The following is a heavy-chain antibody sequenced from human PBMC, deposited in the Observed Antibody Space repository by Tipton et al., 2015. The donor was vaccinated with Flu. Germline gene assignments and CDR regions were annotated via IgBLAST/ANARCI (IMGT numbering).Heavy chain of an antibody. CDR3: AKSYGVSPYYYYYMDV. D-gene: IGHD3-10*01. V-gene: IGHV3-23*01. CDR2: ISGSGGST. J-gene: IGHJ6*03. CDR1: GFTFSSYA. Sequence: SLRLSCAASGFTFSSYAMSWVRQAPGKGLEWVSAISGSGGSTYYADSVKGRFTISRDNAKNSPYLQMNSLRAEDTALYYCAKSYGVSPYYYYYMDVWGKGTTVTVSS.